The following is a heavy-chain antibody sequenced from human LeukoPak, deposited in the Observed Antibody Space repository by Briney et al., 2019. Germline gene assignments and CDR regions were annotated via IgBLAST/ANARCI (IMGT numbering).Heavy chain of an antibody. CDR2: IIPIFGTA. CDR1: GYTFTSYY. Sequence: AVSVKVSCKASGYTFTSYYMHWVRQAPGQGLEWMGGIIPIFGTANYAQKFQGRVTITADGSTSTAYMELSSLRSEDTAVYYCARVVVPAAMSLYYYYYMDVWGKGTTVTISS. V-gene: IGHV1-69*13. J-gene: IGHJ6*03. D-gene: IGHD2-2*01. CDR3: ARVVVPAAMSLYYYYYMDV.